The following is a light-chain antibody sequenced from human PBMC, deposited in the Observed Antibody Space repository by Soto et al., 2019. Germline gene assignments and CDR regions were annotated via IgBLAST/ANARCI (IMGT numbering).Light chain of an antibody. J-gene: IGLJ2*01. V-gene: IGLV2-14*01. CDR2: KVS. CDR3: SSYSGTSTPVV. Sequence: QSVLTQPASVSGSPGQSITISCTGTSSDIGGYSYVSWYQQHPGKAPKLIIYKVSNRPSGVSNRFSGSKSGNTASLTISGLQAEDEADYSCSSYSGTSTPVVFGGGTKLTVL. CDR1: SSDIGGYSY.